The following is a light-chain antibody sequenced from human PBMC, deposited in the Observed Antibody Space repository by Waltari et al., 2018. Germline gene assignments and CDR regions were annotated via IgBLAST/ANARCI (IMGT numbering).Light chain of an antibody. Sequence: DIVMTQTPLSLPVTPGEPASISCRSSQSLLHSNGNTYLYWSLQKPGQPQRLLIYRVSNRFSWVPDTFSGSGSGTDFTLKISRVEAEDVGIYYCMQTLQNPWTFGQGTKVEIK. V-gene: IGKV2D-29*01. CDR1: QSLLHSNGNTY. CDR3: MQTLQNPWT. J-gene: IGKJ1*01. CDR2: RVS.